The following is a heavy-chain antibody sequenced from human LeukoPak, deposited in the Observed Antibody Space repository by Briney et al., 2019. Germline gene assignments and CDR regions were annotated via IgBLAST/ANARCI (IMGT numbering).Heavy chain of an antibody. D-gene: IGHD1-1*01. CDR2: IYTSGNT. Sequence: SETLSLTCAVSGDSISSYFWNWIRQPAGKGLEWIGRIYTSGNTNSSPSLRSRVTMSVDTSKNQFSLKLSSVTAADTAVYYCVRGGRAATDNYFDPWGQGTLVTVSS. CDR3: VRGGRAATDNYFDP. CDR1: GDSISSYF. J-gene: IGHJ5*02. V-gene: IGHV4-4*07.